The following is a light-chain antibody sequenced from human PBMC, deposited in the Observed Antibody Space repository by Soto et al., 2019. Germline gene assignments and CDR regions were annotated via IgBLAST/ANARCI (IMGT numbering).Light chain of an antibody. J-gene: IGLJ1*01. Sequence: QSTLTQPASVYGSTGQSITISCTGTSSDVGGYNYVSWYQQHPGKAPKLMIYDVSNRPSGVSNRFSGSKSGNTASLTISGLQAEDEADYYCSSYTSSSPYVFGTGTKVTVL. CDR2: DVS. CDR3: SSYTSSSPYV. CDR1: SSDVGGYNY. V-gene: IGLV2-14*01.